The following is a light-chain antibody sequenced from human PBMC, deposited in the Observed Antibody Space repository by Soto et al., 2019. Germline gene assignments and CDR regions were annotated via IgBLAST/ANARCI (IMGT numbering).Light chain of an antibody. Sequence: EIVLTQSPGTLSLSPGERATLSCRASQSVYNKQLAWYQQKLGQAPRLLIQGASSRAPGIADRFSGIGSGTAFTLTISSLEPEDFAVYYCQLYGRSSLTFGGGTKVEI. J-gene: IGKJ4*01. CDR1: QSVYNKQ. CDR3: QLYGRSSLT. V-gene: IGKV3-20*01. CDR2: GAS.